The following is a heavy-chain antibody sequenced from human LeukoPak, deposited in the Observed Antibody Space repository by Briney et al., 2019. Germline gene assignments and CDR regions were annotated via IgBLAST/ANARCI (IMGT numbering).Heavy chain of an antibody. Sequence: GGSLRLSCAASGFSFIDYYMSWIRQAPGKGLEWVSYMDDSGRIIYYGGSVKGRFTISRDNAKNLLYLQMNSLRAEDTAVYYCARDPSYSSSSRWFDPWGQGTLVTVSS. J-gene: IGHJ5*02. V-gene: IGHV3-11*04. CDR2: MDDSGRII. D-gene: IGHD6-13*01. CDR1: GFSFIDYY. CDR3: ARDPSYSSSSRWFDP.